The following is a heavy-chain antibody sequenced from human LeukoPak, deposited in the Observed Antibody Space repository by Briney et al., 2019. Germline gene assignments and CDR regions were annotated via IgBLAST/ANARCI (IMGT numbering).Heavy chain of an antibody. V-gene: IGHV3-20*04. CDR2: INRNGVSA. J-gene: IGHJ6*03. D-gene: IGHD6-19*01. CDR1: GFIFDNYG. CDR3: ARDGGWYKRGLDYYYYYMDV. Sequence: GGSLRLSCAASGFIFDNYGMSWVRQGPGKGLEWVSRINRNGVSALYADPVKGRFTISRDNAKKSLYLQMNSLRVEDTALYYCARDGGWYKRGLDYYYYYMDVWGKGTTVTVSS.